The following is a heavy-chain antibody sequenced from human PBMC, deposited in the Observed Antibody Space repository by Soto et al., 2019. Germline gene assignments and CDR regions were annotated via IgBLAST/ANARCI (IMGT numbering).Heavy chain of an antibody. J-gene: IGHJ4*02. CDR3: AKGFAGATTLDY. CDR1: GFTFSSYG. Sequence: HPGGSLRLACAASGFTFSSYGMHWVRQAPGKGLEWVAVIWYDGSNKYYADSGKGRFTISRDNSKNTLYLQMNSLRAEDTAVYYCAKGFAGATTLDYWGQGTLVTVSS. V-gene: IGHV3-30*02. CDR2: IWYDGSNK. D-gene: IGHD1-26*01.